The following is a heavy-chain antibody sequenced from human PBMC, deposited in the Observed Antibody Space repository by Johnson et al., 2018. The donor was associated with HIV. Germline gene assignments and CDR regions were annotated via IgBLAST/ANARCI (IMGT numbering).Heavy chain of an antibody. CDR2: ISYDGSNK. J-gene: IGHJ3*01. V-gene: IGHV3-30-3*01. D-gene: IGHD1-26*01. CDR3: AGERQGAAVGDCFDV. CDR1: GFTFSSYA. Sequence: QVQLVESVGGVVQPGRSLKLSCAASGFTFSSYAMHWVRQAPGKGLDWVAVISYDGSNKYYADSVKGRFTISRDNSKNTLYLQMNSLRAEDTAVYYCAGERQGAAVGDCFDVWGQGTMVTVSS.